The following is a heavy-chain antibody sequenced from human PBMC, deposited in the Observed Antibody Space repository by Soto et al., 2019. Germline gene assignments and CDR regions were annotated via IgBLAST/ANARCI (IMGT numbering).Heavy chain of an antibody. CDR2: ISSTTNYI. V-gene: IGHV3-21*06. Sequence: GLLRLSCRASGVNCAGHGVNWVRQATGKGLEWVSSISSTTNYIYYGDSMKGRFTISRDNAKNSLYLEMNSLRAEDTAVYYCARESEDLTSNFDYWGQGTLVTVSS. J-gene: IGHJ4*02. CDR3: ARESEDLTSNFDY. CDR1: GVNCAGHG.